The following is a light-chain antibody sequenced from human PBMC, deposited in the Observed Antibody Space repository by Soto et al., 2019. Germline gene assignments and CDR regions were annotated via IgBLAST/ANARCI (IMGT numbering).Light chain of an antibody. CDR1: QGFNKF. Sequence: DIQMTQSPSSLSASVGDSVTITCRASQGFNKFLAWFQQKPGTAPKSLISTASRLQSGVPSRFSGSGSGTHFTLTINNLQPEDFATYYCQQYESFPLTFGGGTRVEIK. J-gene: IGKJ4*01. CDR2: TAS. CDR3: QQYESFPLT. V-gene: IGKV1-16*01.